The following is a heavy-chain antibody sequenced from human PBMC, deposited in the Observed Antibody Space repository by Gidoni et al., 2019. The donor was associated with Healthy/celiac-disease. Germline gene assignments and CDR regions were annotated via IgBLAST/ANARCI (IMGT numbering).Heavy chain of an antibody. CDR1: GGTFSSYT. CDR2: IIPILGIA. Sequence: QVQLVQSGAEVKKPGSSVKVSCKASGGTFSSYTIRWVRQAPGQGLEWMGRIIPILGIANYAQKFQGRVTITEDKSTSTAYMELSSLRSEDTAVYYCARQIAYCGGDCYSDDAFDIWGQGTMVTVSS. J-gene: IGHJ3*02. CDR3: ARQIAYCGGDCYSDDAFDI. D-gene: IGHD2-21*02. V-gene: IGHV1-69*02.